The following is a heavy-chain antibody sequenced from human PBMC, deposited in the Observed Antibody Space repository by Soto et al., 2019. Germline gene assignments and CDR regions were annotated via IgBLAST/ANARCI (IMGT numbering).Heavy chain of an antibody. V-gene: IGHV1-2*04. CDR2: VNPNSGGT. CDR3: ARGGESSGYDMNWFDP. CDR1: GYTFTSYS. D-gene: IGHD5-12*01. J-gene: IGHJ5*02. Sequence: ASVKVSCKASGYTFTSYSISWVLQAPGQGLEWMGWVNPNSGGTNYAQKFQGWVTMTRDTSISTAYMELSRLRSDDTAVYYCARGGESSGYDMNWFDPWGQGTLVTVSS.